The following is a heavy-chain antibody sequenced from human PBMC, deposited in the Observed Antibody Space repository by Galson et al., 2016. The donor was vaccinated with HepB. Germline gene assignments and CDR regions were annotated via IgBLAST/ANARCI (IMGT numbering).Heavy chain of an antibody. V-gene: IGHV4-59*01. CDR1: GGSMNHYY. J-gene: IGHJ4*01. CDR2: IYYTGST. CDR3: AGEDSGQLGVSFDA. D-gene: IGHD1-26*01. Sequence: SETLSLTCTVSGGSMNHYYWSWIRQAPGKRLGWIGYIYYTGSTNYNPSLKSRVTISVDTYKNKFSLKLNSVTAVDTAIYYCAGEDSGQLGVSFDAWGHGTLVTVSS.